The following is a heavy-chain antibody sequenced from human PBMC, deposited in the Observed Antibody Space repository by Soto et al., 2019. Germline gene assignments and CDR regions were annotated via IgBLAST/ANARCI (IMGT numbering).Heavy chain of an antibody. D-gene: IGHD6-19*01. CDR2: INAGNGNT. V-gene: IGHV1-3*05. Sequence: QVQLVQSGAEEKKPGASVKVSCKASGYTFTGYAMHWVRQAPGQRLEWMGWINAGNGNTKYSAKFQGRVTITRDTSASTAYMERSSLRSEDTAVYYCARAVAVPADFDYWGQGTLVTVSS. CDR3: ARAVAVPADFDY. J-gene: IGHJ4*02. CDR1: GYTFTGYA.